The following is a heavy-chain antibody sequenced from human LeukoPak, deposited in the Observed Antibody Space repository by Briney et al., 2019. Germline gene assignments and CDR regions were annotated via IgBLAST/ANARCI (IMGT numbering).Heavy chain of an antibody. D-gene: IGHD3-3*01. CDR2: SSDGSIK. CDR3: VKEYHSRGFGAYFDY. V-gene: IGHV3-30*18. J-gene: IGHJ4*02. Sequence: SSDGSIKVYADSVKGRFTLSRDNSINTVDLQMNSLRAEDTAVYYCVKEYHSRGFGAYFDYWGQGTLVTVPS.